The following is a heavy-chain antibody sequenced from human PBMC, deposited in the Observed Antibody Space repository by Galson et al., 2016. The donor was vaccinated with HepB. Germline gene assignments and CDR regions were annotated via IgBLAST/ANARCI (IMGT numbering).Heavy chain of an antibody. CDR3: ERGLTPNYDILTGYPRYYYYYIDV. CDR2: IYYTGST. CDR1: GGSISSYY. V-gene: IGHV4-59*01. Sequence: TCTVSGGSISSYYWSWIRQPPGRGLEWIGYIYYTGSTNYNPSLKSRVTISVDTFNNHFSLQVRSVTAADTAVYYCERGLTPNYDILTGYPRYYYYYIDVWGKGTTVTVSS. J-gene: IGHJ6*03. D-gene: IGHD3-9*01.